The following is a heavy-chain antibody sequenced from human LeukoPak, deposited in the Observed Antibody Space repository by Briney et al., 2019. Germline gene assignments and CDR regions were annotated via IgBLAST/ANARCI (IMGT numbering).Heavy chain of an antibody. CDR2: IYYSGST. CDR3: ARDRYYYDSSGYTRGYYGMDV. J-gene: IGHJ6*02. D-gene: IGHD3-22*01. CDR1: GGSISSGDYY. Sequence: SETLSLTCTVSGGSISSGDYYWSWIRQPPGKGLEWIGYIYYSGSTNYNPSLKSRVTISVDTSKNQFSLKLSSVTAADTAVYYCARDRYYYDSSGYTRGYYGMDVWGQGTTVTVSS. V-gene: IGHV4-30-4*08.